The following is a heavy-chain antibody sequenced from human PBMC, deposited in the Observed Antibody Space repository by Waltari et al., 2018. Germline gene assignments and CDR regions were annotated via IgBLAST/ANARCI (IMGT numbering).Heavy chain of an antibody. CDR3: ARVHDDHYGPGAFDI. Sequence: EVQLVESGGGLVQPGGSLRLSCAASGFTFSSYWMSWVRQAPGKGLEWVANIKQDGSEKYYVDSVKGRFTISRDNAKNSLYLQMNSLRAEDTAVYYCARVHDDHYGPGAFDIWGQGTMVTVSS. D-gene: IGHD4-17*01. CDR2: IKQDGSEK. J-gene: IGHJ3*02. V-gene: IGHV3-7*01. CDR1: GFTFSSYW.